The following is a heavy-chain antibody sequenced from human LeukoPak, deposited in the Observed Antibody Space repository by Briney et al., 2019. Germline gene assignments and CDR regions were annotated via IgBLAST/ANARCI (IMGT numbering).Heavy chain of an antibody. CDR1: GFTFSSYW. D-gene: IGHD1-20*01. CDR3: ARAAPNNWNGGYYYYYMDV. Sequence: GGSLRLSCAASGFTFSSYWMSWVRQAPGKGLEWVANIKQDGSEKYYVDSVKGRFTISRDNAKNSLYLQMNSLRAEDTAVYYCARAAPNNWNGGYYYYYMDVWGKGTTVTVSS. V-gene: IGHV3-7*01. CDR2: IKQDGSEK. J-gene: IGHJ6*03.